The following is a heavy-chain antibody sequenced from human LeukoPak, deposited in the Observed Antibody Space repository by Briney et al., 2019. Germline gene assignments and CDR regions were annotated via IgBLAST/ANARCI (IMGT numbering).Heavy chain of an antibody. D-gene: IGHD3-9*01. CDR2: IYYSGST. CDR1: GGSISSYY. Sequence: PSETLSLTCTVSGGSISSYYWSWIRQPPGKGLEWIGYIYYSGSTNYNPSLKSRVTISVDTSKNQFSLKLSSVTAADTAVYYCAREGELRYFEWSPDYYYGMDVWAKGPRSPSP. V-gene: IGHV4-59*01. J-gene: IGHJ6*02. CDR3: AREGELRYFEWSPDYYYGMDV.